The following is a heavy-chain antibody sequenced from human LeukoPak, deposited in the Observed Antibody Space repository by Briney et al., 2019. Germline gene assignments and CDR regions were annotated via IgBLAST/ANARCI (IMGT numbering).Heavy chain of an antibody. J-gene: IGHJ5*02. Sequence: SETLSLTCTVSGGSINSYYWCWIRQPPGKGLEWIWHIYYSGSTNYNPSLMSRVTISVDKSKDQFSLKLRSVTAADTAVYYCARRSFGAYDYYFVPWGQGTLVTVSS. D-gene: IGHD3-16*01. CDR2: IYYSGST. CDR3: ARRSFGAYDYYFVP. V-gene: IGHV4-59*08. CDR1: GGSINSYY.